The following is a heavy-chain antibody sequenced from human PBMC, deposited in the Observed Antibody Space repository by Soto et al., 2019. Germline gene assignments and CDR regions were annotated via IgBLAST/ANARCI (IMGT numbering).Heavy chain of an antibody. D-gene: IGHD1-26*01. V-gene: IGHV3-23*01. J-gene: IGHJ6*02. CDR3: AKGRWEGYGMDV. CDR2: ISASGGST. Sequence: EVQLLESGGGLVQPGGSLRLSCAASGFTFSSYAMSWVRQAPGKGLEWVSTISASGGSTYYADSVKGRFTISRDNSKNTVCLQMKSLGAEDTAVCYCAKGRWEGYGMDVWGQGTTVTVSS. CDR1: GFTFSSYA.